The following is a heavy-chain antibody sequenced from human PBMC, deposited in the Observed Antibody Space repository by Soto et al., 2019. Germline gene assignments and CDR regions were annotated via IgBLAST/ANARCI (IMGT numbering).Heavy chain of an antibody. J-gene: IGHJ5*02. CDR3: AKDHRRIAVAAPLGP. D-gene: IGHD6-19*01. V-gene: IGHV3-30*18. CDR1: GFTFSSYG. CDR2: ISYDGSNK. Sequence: QVQLVESGGGVVQPGRSLRLSCAASGFTFSSYGMHWVRQAPGKGLEWVAVISYDGSNKYYADSVKGRLTISRDNSKNTLYLQMNSLRAEDTAVYYCAKDHRRIAVAAPLGPWGQGTLVTVSS.